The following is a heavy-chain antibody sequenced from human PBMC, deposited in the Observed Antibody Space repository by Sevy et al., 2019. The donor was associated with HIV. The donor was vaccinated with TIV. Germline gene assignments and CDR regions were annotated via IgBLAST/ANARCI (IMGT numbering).Heavy chain of an antibody. Sequence: GGSLRLSCAASGFSFSNYEMNWVRQAPGKGLEWLSYISNSGSSVYYSDSVRGRFTISRDNARNSLYLQMNSLRAEDTAVYYCARDLPPSATTVAHFDCWGQGTLVTVSS. CDR3: ARDLPPSATTVAHFDC. CDR1: GFSFSNYE. D-gene: IGHD4-17*01. V-gene: IGHV3-48*03. J-gene: IGHJ4*02. CDR2: ISNSGSSV.